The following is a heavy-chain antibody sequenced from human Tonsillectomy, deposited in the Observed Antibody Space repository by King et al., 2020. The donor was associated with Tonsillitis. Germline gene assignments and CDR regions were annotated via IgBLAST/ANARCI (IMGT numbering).Heavy chain of an antibody. V-gene: IGHV3-30-3*01. CDR3: ARDSNWNDKDAFDI. J-gene: IGHJ3*02. Sequence: VQLVESGVGVVQPGRSLRLSCAASGFTFSSYAMHWVRQAPGKGLEWVAVISYDGSNKYYADSVKGRFTISRDNSKNTLYLQMNSLRAEDTAVYYCARDSNWNDKDAFDIWGQGTMVTVSS. CDR2: ISYDGSNK. CDR1: GFTFSSYA. D-gene: IGHD1-1*01.